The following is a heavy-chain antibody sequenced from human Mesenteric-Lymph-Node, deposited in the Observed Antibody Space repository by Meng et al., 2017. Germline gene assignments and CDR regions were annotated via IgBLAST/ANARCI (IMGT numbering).Heavy chain of an antibody. Sequence: QVHLVESGGGVVQLGRSLRLSCAVSGFPFSSYAMHWVRQAPGKGLEWVAVISYDGSNKYYADSVKGRFTISRDNSKNTLYLQMNSLIAEDTAVYYCARDQNIYYFDYWGQGTLVTVSS. J-gene: IGHJ4*02. D-gene: IGHD1/OR15-1a*01. CDR3: ARDQNIYYFDY. CDR2: ISYDGSNK. CDR1: GFPFSSYA. V-gene: IGHV3-30-3*01.